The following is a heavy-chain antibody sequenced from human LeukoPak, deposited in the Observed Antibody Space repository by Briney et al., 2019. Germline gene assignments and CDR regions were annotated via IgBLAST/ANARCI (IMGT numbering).Heavy chain of an antibody. J-gene: IGHJ6*03. D-gene: IGHD3-16*02. CDR2: INPNSGGT. CDR1: GYTFTGYY. V-gene: IGHV1-2*02. Sequence: ASVKVSCKASGYTFTGYYMHWVRQAPGQGLEWMGWINPNSGGTNYAQKFQGRVTMTRGTSISTAYMELSRLRSDDTAVYYCARDHDYVWGSYRYRNYYMDVWGKGTTVTVSS. CDR3: ARDHDYVWGSYRYRNYYMDV.